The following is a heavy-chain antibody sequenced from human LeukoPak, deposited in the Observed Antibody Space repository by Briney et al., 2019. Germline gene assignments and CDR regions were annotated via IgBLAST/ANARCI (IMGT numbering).Heavy chain of an antibody. CDR1: GGTFSSYA. V-gene: IGHV1-69*04. CDR3: ARGSSSWYPTDY. J-gene: IGHJ4*02. Sequence: GASVKVSCKASGGTFSSYAISWVRQAPGQGLEWMGRIIPILGIANYAQKFQGRVTITADESTSTAYMELSSLRSEDTAVYYCARGSSSWYPTDYWGQGTLVTVSS. CDR2: IIPILGIA. D-gene: IGHD6-13*01.